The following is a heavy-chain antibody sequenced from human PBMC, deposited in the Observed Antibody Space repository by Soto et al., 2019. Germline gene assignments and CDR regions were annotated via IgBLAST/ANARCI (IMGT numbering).Heavy chain of an antibody. CDR1: GYTFTTYT. J-gene: IGHJ5*02. D-gene: IGHD6-13*01. Sequence: QVQLVQSGAEVKKPGASVMLSCKASGYTFTTYTMNWVRQAPGQRLEWMGWINPVNGNTKSSQKFQDRVIITRDTSASTAYMELRSLISEDTAVYYCARGIATGQLEPWGQGTLVIVSS. V-gene: IGHV1-3*01. CDR3: ARGIATGQLEP. CDR2: INPVNGNT.